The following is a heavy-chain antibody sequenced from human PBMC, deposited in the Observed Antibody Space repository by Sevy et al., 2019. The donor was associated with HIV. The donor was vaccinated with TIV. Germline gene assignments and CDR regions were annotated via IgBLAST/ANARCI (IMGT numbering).Heavy chain of an antibody. Sequence: GGSLRLSCTASGFSFSNFGMSWVRQAPGKGLEWVLAISGSGGSTLYADSVKGRFIISRDNSKNTLYLQMSSLRAEDTAVYYCAKALVRVFYGDSIFSDYWGQGTLVTVSS. CDR2: ISGSGGST. CDR3: AKALVRVFYGDSIFSDY. V-gene: IGHV3-23*01. J-gene: IGHJ4*02. CDR1: GFSFSNFG. D-gene: IGHD4-17*01.